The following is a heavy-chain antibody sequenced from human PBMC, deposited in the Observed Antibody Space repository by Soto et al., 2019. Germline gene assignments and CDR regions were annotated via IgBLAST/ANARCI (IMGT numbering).Heavy chain of an antibody. D-gene: IGHD3-9*01. J-gene: IGHJ4*02. CDR2: TRNSGGA. V-gene: IGHV4-4*02. Sequence: QVQLQESGPGLVKPSGTLSLTCAVSSGSIFSSNWWSWVRQPPGKGREWIGETRNSGGANYNPSLKSRVTISVDKSTNQFFLNLNSVTAADTAVYYCASHLTMTGTRGFDHWGLGTLVTVSS. CDR1: SGSIFSSNW. CDR3: ASHLTMTGTRGFDH.